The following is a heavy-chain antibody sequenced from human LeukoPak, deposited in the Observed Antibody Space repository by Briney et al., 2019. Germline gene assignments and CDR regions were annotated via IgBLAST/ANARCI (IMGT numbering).Heavy chain of an antibody. CDR1: GGSISSNY. J-gene: IGHJ3*02. CDR2: IYYSGST. CDR3: ARGATGSGYYSLYI. V-gene: IGHV4-59*01. Sequence: TSETLSLTCTVFGGSISSNYWSWIRQPPGKGLEWIGYIYYSGSTNYNPSLKSRVTISVDTSKNQFSLKLSSVTAADTAVYYCARGATGSGYYSLYIWGQGTMVTVSS. D-gene: IGHD3-22*01.